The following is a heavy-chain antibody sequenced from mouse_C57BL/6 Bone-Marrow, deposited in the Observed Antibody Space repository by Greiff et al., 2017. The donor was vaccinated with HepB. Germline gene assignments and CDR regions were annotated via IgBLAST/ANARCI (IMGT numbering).Heavy chain of an antibody. CDR3: TGHHWYFDV. V-gene: IGHV6-3*01. CDR2: IRLKSDNYAT. Sequence: EVKLLESGGGLVQPGGSMKLSCVASGFTFSNYWMNWVRQSPEKGLEWVAQIRLKSDNYATHYAESVKGRFTISRDDSKSSVYLQMNNLRAEDAGIYYCTGHHWYFDVWGTGTTVTVSS. CDR1: GFTFSNYW. J-gene: IGHJ1*03.